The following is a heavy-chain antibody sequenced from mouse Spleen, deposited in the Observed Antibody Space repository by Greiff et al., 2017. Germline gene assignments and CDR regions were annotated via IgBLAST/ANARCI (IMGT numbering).Heavy chain of an antibody. V-gene: IGHV1-82*01. Sequence: VQLQESGPELVKPGASVKIPCKASGYAFSSSWMNWVKQRPGKGLEWIGRIYPGDGDTNYNGKFKGKATLTADKSSSTAYMQLSSLTSEDSAVYFCARAELGPYAMDYWGQGTSVTVSS. CDR3: ARAELGPYAMDY. D-gene: IGHD4-1*01. J-gene: IGHJ4*01. CDR2: IYPGDGDT. CDR1: GYAFSSSW.